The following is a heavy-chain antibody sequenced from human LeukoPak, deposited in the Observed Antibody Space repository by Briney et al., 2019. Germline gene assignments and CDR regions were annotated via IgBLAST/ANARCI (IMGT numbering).Heavy chain of an antibody. V-gene: IGHV4-34*01. CDR3: ARGRNSSSSQAFDY. CDR1: GGSFSGYY. J-gene: IGHJ4*02. CDR2: INHSGST. Sequence: SETLSLTCAVYGGSFSGYYWSWIRQPPGKGLEWIGEINHSGSTNYNPSLKSRVNISVDKSKNQFSLKLSCVTAADTAVYYCARGRNSSSSQAFDYWGQGTLVTVSS. D-gene: IGHD6-6*01.